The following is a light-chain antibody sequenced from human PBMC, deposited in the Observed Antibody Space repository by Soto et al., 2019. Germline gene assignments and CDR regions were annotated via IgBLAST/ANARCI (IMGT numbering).Light chain of an antibody. J-gene: IGKJ1*01. CDR3: QQYNSNPWA. CDR2: DAS. CDR1: QSISSW. Sequence: DIPMTQSPSTLSASVGDRVTITCRASQSISSWLAWYQQKPGKAPKLLIYDASSLESGVPSRFSGSGSGTEFTLTISSLQPDDFATYYCQQYNSNPWAFGQGNKVELK. V-gene: IGKV1-5*01.